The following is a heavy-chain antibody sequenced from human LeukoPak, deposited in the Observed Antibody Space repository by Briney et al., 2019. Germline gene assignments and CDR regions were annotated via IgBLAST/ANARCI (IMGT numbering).Heavy chain of an antibody. CDR3: AKDPYGDYYFGY. CDR2: ISYDGSNK. V-gene: IGHV3-30*18. D-gene: IGHD4-17*01. CDR1: GFTFSSYG. Sequence: GGSLRLSCAASGFTFSSYGMHWVRQAPGKGLEWVAVISYDGSNKYYAASVKGRFTISRDNSKNTLYLQMNSLRAEDAAVYYCAKDPYGDYYFGYWGQGTLVTVSS. J-gene: IGHJ4*02.